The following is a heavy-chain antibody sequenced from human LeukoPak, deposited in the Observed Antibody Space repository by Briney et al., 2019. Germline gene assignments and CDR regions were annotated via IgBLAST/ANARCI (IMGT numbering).Heavy chain of an antibody. V-gene: IGHV1-69*05. D-gene: IGHD6-25*01. Sequence: ASVKVSCKASGGTFSSYAISWVRQAPGQGLEWMGGIIPIFGTAKYAQKFQGRVTITTDESTSTAYMELSSLRSEDTAVYYCARESAAGVGVVQHWGQGTLVTVSS. J-gene: IGHJ1*01. CDR3: ARESAAGVGVVQH. CDR1: GGTFSSYA. CDR2: IIPIFGTA.